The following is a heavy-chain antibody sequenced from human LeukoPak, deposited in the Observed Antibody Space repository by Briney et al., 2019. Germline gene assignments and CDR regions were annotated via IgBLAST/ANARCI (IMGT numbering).Heavy chain of an antibody. J-gene: IGHJ4*02. Sequence: GGSLRLTCAASGFSFSSYAMSWVRQAPGKGLEWVSAISGSGGSTYYADSVKGRFTISRDNSKNTLYLRMNSLRAEDTAVYYCAKLPWSGYYYFDYWGQGTLVTVSS. V-gene: IGHV3-23*01. D-gene: IGHD3-3*01. CDR1: GFSFSSYA. CDR2: ISGSGGST. CDR3: AKLPWSGYYYFDY.